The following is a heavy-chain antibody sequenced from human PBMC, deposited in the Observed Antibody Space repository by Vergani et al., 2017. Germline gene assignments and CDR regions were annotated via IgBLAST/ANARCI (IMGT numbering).Heavy chain of an antibody. CDR3: ARVRKLSLTGYYYLYYYYYMDV. CDR1: GGSFSGYY. Sequence: QVQLQQWGAGLLKPSETLSLTCAVYGGSFSGYYWSWIRQPPGKGLEWIGEINHSGSTNYNPSLKSRVTISVDTSKNQFSLKLSSVTAADTAVYYCARVRKLSLTGYYYLYYYYYMDVWGKGTTVTVSS. CDR2: INHSGST. V-gene: IGHV4-34*01. D-gene: IGHD3-9*01. J-gene: IGHJ6*03.